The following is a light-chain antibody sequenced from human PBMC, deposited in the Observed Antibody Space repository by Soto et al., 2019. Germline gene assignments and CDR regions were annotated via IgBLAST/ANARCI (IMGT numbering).Light chain of an antibody. CDR1: QRISAY. CDR3: LQTYSPPLT. Sequence: DIQMTQSPSSLSASVGDRVTITCRASQRISAYFNWYQQKPGEAPKLLIFDVSVLESGVPSRFSGSGSETDFTLSITSLQPDDFATYYCLQTYSPPLTFGPGTTVDFK. CDR2: DVS. V-gene: IGKV1-39*01. J-gene: IGKJ3*01.